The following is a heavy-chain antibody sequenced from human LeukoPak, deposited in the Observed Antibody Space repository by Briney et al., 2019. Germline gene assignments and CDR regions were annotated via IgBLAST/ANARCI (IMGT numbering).Heavy chain of an antibody. Sequence: PGGSLRLYCAASGFTFSSYAMHWVRQAPGKGLEGVAVISYDGSNKYYEDSVKGRFTISRDNSKNTLYLQMNSMRAEATVVYYCASSRETGYCSSTSCSPIDYWGQGTLVTVSS. D-gene: IGHD2-2*01. CDR1: GFTFSSYA. J-gene: IGHJ4*02. CDR3: ASSRETGYCSSTSCSPIDY. CDR2: ISYDGSNK. V-gene: IGHV3-30-3*01.